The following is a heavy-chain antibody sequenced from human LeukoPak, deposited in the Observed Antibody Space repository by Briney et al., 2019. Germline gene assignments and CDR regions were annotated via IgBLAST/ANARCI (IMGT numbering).Heavy chain of an antibody. J-gene: IGHJ4*02. Sequence: GGSLRLSCAASGFTFSSYAMSWVRQAPGKGLEWVSAISGSGGSTYYADSVEGRFTISRDNSKNRLYLQMNSLRAEDTAVYYRAKDFNYYDSSGNPSPFDYWGQGTLVTVSS. CDR1: GFTFSSYA. CDR3: AKDFNYYDSSGNPSPFDY. CDR2: ISGSGGST. D-gene: IGHD3-22*01. V-gene: IGHV3-23*01.